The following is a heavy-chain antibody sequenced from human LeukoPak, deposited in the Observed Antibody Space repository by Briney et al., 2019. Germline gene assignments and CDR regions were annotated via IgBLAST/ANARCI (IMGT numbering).Heavy chain of an antibody. J-gene: IGHJ5*02. CDR2: IYYSGST. V-gene: IGHV4-39*01. CDR1: GGSISSSSYY. Sequence: PSETLSLTCTVSGGSISSSSYYWGWIRQPPGKGLEWIGSIYYSGSTYYSPSLKSRVTISVDTSKNQFSLKLSSVTAADTAVYYCARQGSSSRFDPWGQGTLVTVSS. CDR3: ARQGSSSRFDP. D-gene: IGHD6-13*01.